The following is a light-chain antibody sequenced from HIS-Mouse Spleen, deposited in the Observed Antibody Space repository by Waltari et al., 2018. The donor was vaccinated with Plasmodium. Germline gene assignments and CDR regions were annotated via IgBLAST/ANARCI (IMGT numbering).Light chain of an antibody. V-gene: IGKV3-15*01. CDR1: QSVSSN. CDR3: QQYNNPRTT. CDR2: GAS. Sequence: EIVMTQSPATLSVSPGERATLSCRASQSVSSNLAWYQQKPGQAPRLLIYGASTRATGFPARFSGSGSGTEFTLTISSLQSEDFAVYYCQQYNNPRTTFGQGTKLEIK. J-gene: IGKJ2*01.